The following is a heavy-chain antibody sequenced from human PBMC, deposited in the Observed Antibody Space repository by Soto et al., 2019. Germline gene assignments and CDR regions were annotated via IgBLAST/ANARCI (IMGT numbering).Heavy chain of an antibody. V-gene: IGHV4-34*01. J-gene: IGHJ5*02. D-gene: IGHD2-2*01. CDR1: GGSFSGYY. CDR3: ARGAVGVPAAMTPDHWFDP. Sequence: QVQLQQWGAGLLKPSETLSITCAVYGGSFSGYYWSWIRQPPGKGLEWIGEINHSGSTNYNPSLNSRVTISVDTSMNHFCLKLSSLPAEDTAVYYCARGAVGVPAAMTPDHWFDPWGQGTLVTVSS. CDR2: INHSGST.